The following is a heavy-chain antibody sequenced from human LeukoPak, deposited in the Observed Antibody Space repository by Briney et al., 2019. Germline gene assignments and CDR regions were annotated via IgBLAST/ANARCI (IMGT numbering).Heavy chain of an antibody. J-gene: IGHJ4*02. Sequence: GDSLKISCQGSGYSITTYWIGWVRQKPGKGLEWLGSIYPGDSDTTYNPSFQGQVTISVDKSISTAYLQWSSLRASDTAMYYCTTMRELEFGEYYFDSWGQGTLVTVSS. CDR2: IYPGDSDT. CDR3: TTMRELEFGEYYFDS. CDR1: GYSITTYW. D-gene: IGHD1-1*01. V-gene: IGHV5-51*01.